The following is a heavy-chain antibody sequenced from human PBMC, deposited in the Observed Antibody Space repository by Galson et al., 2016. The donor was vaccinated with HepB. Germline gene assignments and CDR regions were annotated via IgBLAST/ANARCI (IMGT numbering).Heavy chain of an antibody. CDR1: GFTFSSYW. CDR3: ARRSSYLDY. D-gene: IGHD1-26*01. CDR2: ISSSGDTI. Sequence: SLRLSCAASGFTFSSYWMSWVRQAPGKGLEWISYISSSGDTIYYADSVKGRFTVSRDNAKDSLYLQMNSLRADDSAVYYCARRSSYLDYWAREPWSPSP. J-gene: IGHJ4*02. V-gene: IGHV3-11*01.